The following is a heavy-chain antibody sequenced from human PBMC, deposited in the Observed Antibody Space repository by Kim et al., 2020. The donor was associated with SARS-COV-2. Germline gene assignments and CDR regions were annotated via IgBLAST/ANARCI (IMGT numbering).Heavy chain of an antibody. J-gene: IGHJ2*01. Sequence: GGSLRLSCAASGFTFSSYAMSWVRQAPGKGLEWVSAISGSGGSTYYADSVKGRFTISRDNSKNTLYLQMNSLRAEDTAVYYCAKDRPAKITMIVVIGYFDLWGRGTLVTVSS. D-gene: IGHD3-22*01. CDR2: ISGSGGST. CDR1: GFTFSSYA. CDR3: AKDRPAKITMIVVIGYFDL. V-gene: IGHV3-23*01.